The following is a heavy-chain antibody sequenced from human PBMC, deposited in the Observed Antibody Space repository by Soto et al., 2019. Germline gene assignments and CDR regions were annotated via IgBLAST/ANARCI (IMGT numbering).Heavy chain of an antibody. J-gene: IGHJ4*02. D-gene: IGHD5-12*01. CDR1: GFTFSSYA. V-gene: IGHV3-23*01. CDR2: ISGSGGST. Sequence: PGGSLRLSSAASGFTFSSYAMSWVRQAPGKGLEWVSAISGSGGSTYYADSVKGRFTISRDNSKNTLYLQMNSLRAEDTAVYYCAKTVGRGYSGYDLDYWGQGTLVTVSS. CDR3: AKTVGRGYSGYDLDY.